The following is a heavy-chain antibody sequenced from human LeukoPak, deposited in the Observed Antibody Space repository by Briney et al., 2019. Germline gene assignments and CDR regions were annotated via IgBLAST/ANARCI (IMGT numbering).Heavy chain of an antibody. CDR1: GYSFGDFW. Sequence: GESLKISCTGSGYSFGDFWIVWVRQMTGKGLEYMGSINPADSTARYNPSFQGLVTFSADKSITTAYLQWSGLKASDTARYYCAIMYNSGWGLLYWDPGTQVTVSS. J-gene: IGHJ4*02. CDR2: INPADSTA. D-gene: IGHD5-12*01. CDR3: AIMYNSGWGLLY. V-gene: IGHV5-51*01.